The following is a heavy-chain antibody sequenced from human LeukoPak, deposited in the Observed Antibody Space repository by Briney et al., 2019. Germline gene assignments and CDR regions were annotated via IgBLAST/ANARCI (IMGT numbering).Heavy chain of an antibody. V-gene: IGHV3-9*01. D-gene: IGHD3-10*01. Sequence: GRSLRLSCAASGFTFDDYAMHWVRQAPGKGLEWVSGISWNSGSIGYADSVKGRFTISRDNVKNSLYLQMNSLRAEDTALYYCAKDIYYGSGGFDYWGQGTLVTVSS. J-gene: IGHJ4*02. CDR2: ISWNSGSI. CDR1: GFTFDDYA. CDR3: AKDIYYGSGGFDY.